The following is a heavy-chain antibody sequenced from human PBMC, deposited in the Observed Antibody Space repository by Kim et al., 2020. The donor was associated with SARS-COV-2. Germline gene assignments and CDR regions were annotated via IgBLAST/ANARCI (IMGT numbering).Heavy chain of an antibody. D-gene: IGHD5-18*01. CDR1: GFTFSSYA. V-gene: IGHV3-23*01. J-gene: IGHJ4*01. CDR2: ITGNGGTT. Sequence: GGSLRLSCAASGFTFSSYAMSWVRQAPGKGLECVSAITGNGGTTYYADSVKGRFTIFRDNSKDTFYLQMNSLRAEDTAVYYCAKTPGGYTYGRFYFDSWG. CDR3: AKTPGGYTYGRFYFDS.